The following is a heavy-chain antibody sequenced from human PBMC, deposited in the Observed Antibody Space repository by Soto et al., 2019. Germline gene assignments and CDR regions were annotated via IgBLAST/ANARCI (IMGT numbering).Heavy chain of an antibody. CDR2: ISRDGGTK. V-gene: IGHV3-30*03. Sequence: VKLVESGGGVVQPGRSLRLSCAVSGFTVSTYGMHWVRQAPGKGLEWVAVISRDGGTKYYADSVKGRFTISRDNSRNTLFLEMNSLRSDDMAVYYCTGEVASGYWGQGTLVTVSS. CDR3: TGEVASGY. CDR1: GFTVSTYG. D-gene: IGHD2-8*02. J-gene: IGHJ4*02.